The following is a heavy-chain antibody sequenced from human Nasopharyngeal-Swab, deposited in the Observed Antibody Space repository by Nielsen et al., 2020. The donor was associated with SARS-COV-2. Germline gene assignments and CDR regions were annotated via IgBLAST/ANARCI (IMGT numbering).Heavy chain of an antibody. CDR2: IRSKAYGGTT. CDR3: TSSSWYGYYYYYYMDV. D-gene: IGHD6-13*01. J-gene: IGHJ6*03. CDR1: GFTFSSYA. V-gene: IGHV3-49*03. Sequence: GESLKISCAASGFTFSSYAMSWFRQAPGKGLEWVGFIRSKAYGGTTEYAASVKGRFTISRDDSKSIAYLQMNSLKTEDTAVYYCTSSSWYGYYYYYYMDVWGKGTTVTVSS.